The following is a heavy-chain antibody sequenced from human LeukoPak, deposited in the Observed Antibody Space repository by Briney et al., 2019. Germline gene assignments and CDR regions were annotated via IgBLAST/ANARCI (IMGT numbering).Heavy chain of an antibody. CDR3: AKITTN. D-gene: IGHD1-1*01. J-gene: IGHJ4*02. Sequence: PGGSLRLSCAASGFTFSSSSMSWVRQAPGKGLEWVSTISGSGGSSYYTDSVKGRFTISRDDSKNTLYLQMHSLRAEDTAVYYCAKITTNWGQGTLVTVSS. CDR2: ISGSGGSS. CDR1: GFTFSSSS. V-gene: IGHV3-23*01.